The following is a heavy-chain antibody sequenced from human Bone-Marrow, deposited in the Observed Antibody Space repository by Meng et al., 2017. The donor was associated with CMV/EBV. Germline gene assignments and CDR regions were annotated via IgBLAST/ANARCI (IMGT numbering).Heavy chain of an antibody. Sequence: ASVKVSCKASGYTFIVNNIHWVRQAPGQGLEWMGWINPNSGDTTYEQKFQGRVTMTRDTSISTAYMELTSLTSDDTAVYYCARDQQLVPLYWGQGTLVTVSS. CDR2: INPNSGDT. CDR3: ARDQQLVPLY. J-gene: IGHJ4*02. D-gene: IGHD6-13*01. CDR1: GYTFIVNN. V-gene: IGHV1-2*02.